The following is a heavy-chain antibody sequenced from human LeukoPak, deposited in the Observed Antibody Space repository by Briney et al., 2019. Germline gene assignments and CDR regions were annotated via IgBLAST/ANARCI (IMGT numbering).Heavy chain of an antibody. CDR3: ARRSFSYYGMDV. CDR1: GGSISGYY. J-gene: IGHJ6*02. CDR2: MYYSGRT. V-gene: IGHV4-59*08. Sequence: SETLSLTCTVSGGSISGYYWNWIREPPGKGLVWIGYMYYSGRTSYNPSLKSRVTISVDTSKNQFSLNLTSVTAADQAVYYCARRSFSYYGMDVWGQGTTVTVSS.